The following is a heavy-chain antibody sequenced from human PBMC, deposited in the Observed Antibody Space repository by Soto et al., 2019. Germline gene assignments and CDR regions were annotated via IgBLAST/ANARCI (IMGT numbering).Heavy chain of an antibody. CDR2: IYPGDSNT. CDR1: GYSFTTYW. CDR3: ARQAYQFDSYSIVY. J-gene: IGHJ4*02. V-gene: IGHV5-51*01. Sequence: GESPKLSRKASGYSFTTYWLGSDRQMPGKGLGCIEIIYPGDSNTKFSPSIQAQVTISVDKSIHTAALQCSSLKASDSAMYYCARQAYQFDSYSIVYWGQGTLVTVSS. D-gene: IGHD2-21*01.